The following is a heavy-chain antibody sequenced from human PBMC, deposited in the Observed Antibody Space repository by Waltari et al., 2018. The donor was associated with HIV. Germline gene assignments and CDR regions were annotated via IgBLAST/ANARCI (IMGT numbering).Heavy chain of an antibody. CDR1: GLTFTTYA. CDR2: VLDDGSNK. Sequence: QVQLVESGGGVVQPGGSLRLSCAASGLTFTTYAMHWARQAPGKGWWGVAFVLDDGSNKYYADAVKGRFTISRDNSKNTLYLQMNSLRADDTAVYYCARDPSPPILYDILTGYYFDYWGQGTLVTVSS. J-gene: IGHJ4*02. D-gene: IGHD3-9*01. CDR3: ARDPSPPILYDILTGYYFDY. V-gene: IGHV3-30*02.